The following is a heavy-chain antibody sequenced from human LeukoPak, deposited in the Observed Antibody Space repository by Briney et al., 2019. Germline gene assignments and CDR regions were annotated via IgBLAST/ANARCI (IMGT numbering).Heavy chain of an antibody. J-gene: IGHJ5*02. D-gene: IGHD2-21*02. CDR3: ARDQLSYCDGDCP. V-gene: IGHV3-74*01. Sequence: GGSRRLSCAASGFTFSNYWMHWVRQVPGKGPEWVSHINGDGSDTGYADSVKGRFTISRDNRKNTVYLQMNSLRAEDTAVYYCARDQLSYCDGDCPWGQGTLVTVSS. CDR1: GFTFSNYW. CDR2: INGDGSDT.